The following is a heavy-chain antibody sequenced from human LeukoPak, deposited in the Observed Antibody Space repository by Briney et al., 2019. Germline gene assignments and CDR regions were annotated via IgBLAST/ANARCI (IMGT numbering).Heavy chain of an antibody. D-gene: IGHD3-22*01. CDR3: AREWEDYYDSSGYYTRFDY. V-gene: IGHV1-18*01. Sequence: ASVKVSCKASGYTFTSYGISWVRQAPGQGLEWMGWISAYNGNTNYAQKLQGRVTMTTDTSTSTAYMELRSLRSDDTAVYYCAREWEDYYDSSGYYTRFDYWDQGTLVTVSS. CDR2: ISAYNGNT. J-gene: IGHJ4*02. CDR1: GYTFTSYG.